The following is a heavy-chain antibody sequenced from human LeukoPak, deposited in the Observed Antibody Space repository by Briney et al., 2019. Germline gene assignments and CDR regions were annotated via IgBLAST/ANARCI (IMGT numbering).Heavy chain of an antibody. CDR1: GFTFSSYA. Sequence: PGGSLRLSCAASGFTFSSYAMHWVRQAPGKGLEWVAVISYDGSNKYYADSVKGRFTISRDNSKNTLYLQMNSLRAEDTAVYYCARVGGKYMTYHSLAYYYYGMDVWGQGTTVTVSS. J-gene: IGHJ6*02. CDR2: ISYDGSNK. D-gene: IGHD3-16*01. CDR3: ARVGGKYMTYHSLAYYYYGMDV. V-gene: IGHV3-30*04.